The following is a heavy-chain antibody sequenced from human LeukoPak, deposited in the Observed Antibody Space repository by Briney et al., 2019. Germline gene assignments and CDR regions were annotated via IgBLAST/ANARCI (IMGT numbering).Heavy chain of an antibody. V-gene: IGHV4-59*08. Sequence: SETLSLTCTVSGGSISSYYWSWIRQPPGKGLEWIGYIYYSGSTNYNPSLKSRVTISVDTSKNQFSLKLSSVTAADTAVYYCARLPYYYDSSGYYYVWYNYYYGMDVWGQGTTVTVSS. CDR3: ARLPYYYDSSGYYYVWYNYYYGMDV. CDR2: IYYSGST. D-gene: IGHD3-22*01. J-gene: IGHJ6*02. CDR1: GGSISSYY.